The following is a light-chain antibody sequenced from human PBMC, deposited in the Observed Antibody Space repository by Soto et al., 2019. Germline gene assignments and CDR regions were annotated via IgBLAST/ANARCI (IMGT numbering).Light chain of an antibody. Sequence: DIQMTQSPSSLSASVGDRVTITCRASQDIIKFLAWYQQRPGRVPKLLIYAASTLLSGVPSRFSGSASGTNFPLTISSLQPEDLATYYCQNYHSAPATFGQGTKVDI. J-gene: IGKJ1*01. CDR2: AAS. CDR1: QDIIKF. CDR3: QNYHSAPAT. V-gene: IGKV1-27*01.